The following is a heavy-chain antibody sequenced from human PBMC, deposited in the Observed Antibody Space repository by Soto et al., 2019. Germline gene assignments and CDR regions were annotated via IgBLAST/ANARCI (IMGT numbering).Heavy chain of an antibody. D-gene: IGHD3-22*01. CDR1: GFTFSSYG. CDR3: ARVNAPDYYDSSGYYYFDY. Sequence: GGSLRLSCAASGFTFSSYGMHWVRQAPGKGLEWVAVIWYDGSNKYYADSVKGRFTISRDNSKNTLYLQMNSLRAEDTAVYYCARVNAPDYYDSSGYYYFDYWGQGTLVTVSS. CDR2: IWYDGSNK. J-gene: IGHJ4*02. V-gene: IGHV3-33*01.